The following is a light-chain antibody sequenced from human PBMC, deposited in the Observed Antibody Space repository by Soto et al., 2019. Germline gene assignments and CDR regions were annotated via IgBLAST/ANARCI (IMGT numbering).Light chain of an antibody. V-gene: IGKV1-33*01. Sequence: DIKMTQSPSSLSASVGDRVTISFPASQDISNSLNWYQQKPGKAPELLIYDAYNLETGVPSRFSGSVTVTDFTLTISSLQPEDIATYYCQHYNNLPPTFGPGTNVDIK. CDR2: DAY. CDR1: QDISNS. J-gene: IGKJ3*01. CDR3: QHYNNLPPT.